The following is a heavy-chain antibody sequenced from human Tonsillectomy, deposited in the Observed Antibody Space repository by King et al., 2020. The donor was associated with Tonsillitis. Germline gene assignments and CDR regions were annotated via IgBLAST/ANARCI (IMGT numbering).Heavy chain of an antibody. V-gene: IGHV4-34*01. CDR1: GGSVSGYY. D-gene: IGHD6-6*01. CDR2: INHSVST. Sequence: VQLQQWGAGLLKPSETLSLTCAVYGGSVSGYYWSWIRQPPGKGLEWIGEINHSVSTNYNPSLKSRVTISIDTSKNQFSLKLSSVTAADTAVYYCARVGTRIAARRFDYWGQGTLVTVSS. J-gene: IGHJ4*02. CDR3: ARVGTRIAARRFDY.